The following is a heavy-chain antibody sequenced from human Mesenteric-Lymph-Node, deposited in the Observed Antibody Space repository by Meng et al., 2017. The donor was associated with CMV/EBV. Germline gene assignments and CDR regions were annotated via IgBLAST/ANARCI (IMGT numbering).Heavy chain of an antibody. CDR3: AKDYFDFWSGYYTWYFDY. V-gene: IGHV4-59*01. J-gene: IGHJ4*02. CDR1: GGSISSYY. D-gene: IGHD3-3*01. CDR2: IYYSGST. Sequence: SETLSLTCTVSGGSISSYYWSWIRQPPGKGLEWIGYIYYSGSTNYNPSLKSRVTISVDTSKNQFSLKLSSVTAADTAVYYCAKDYFDFWSGYYTWYFDYWGQGTLVTVSS.